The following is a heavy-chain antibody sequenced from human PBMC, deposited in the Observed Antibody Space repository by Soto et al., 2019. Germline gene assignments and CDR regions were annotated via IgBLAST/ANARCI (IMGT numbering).Heavy chain of an antibody. CDR3: ARLIRYCSGGSCYWFDP. CDR1: GYTFTSYA. V-gene: IGHV1-3*01. D-gene: IGHD2-15*01. J-gene: IGHJ5*02. CDR2: INAGNGNT. Sequence: GASVKVSCKASGYTFTSYAMHWVRQAPGQRLEWMGWINAGNGNTKYSQKFQGRVTITRDTSASTAYMELSSLRSEDTAVYYCARLIRYCSGGSCYWFDPWGQGTLVTVSS.